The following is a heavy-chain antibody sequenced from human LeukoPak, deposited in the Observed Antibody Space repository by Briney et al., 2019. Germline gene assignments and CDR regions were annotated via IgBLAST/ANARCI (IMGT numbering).Heavy chain of an antibody. D-gene: IGHD5-18*01. CDR2: IYTSGST. Sequence: PSETLSLTCTVSGGSISSGSYYWSWIRQPAGKGLEWIGRIYTSGSTNYNPSLKSRVTVSVDTSKNQFSLRLSSVTAADTAVYYCAREGYSYGDAFDVWGQGTMVTVSS. CDR1: GGSISSGSYY. J-gene: IGHJ3*01. CDR3: AREGYSYGDAFDV. V-gene: IGHV4-61*02.